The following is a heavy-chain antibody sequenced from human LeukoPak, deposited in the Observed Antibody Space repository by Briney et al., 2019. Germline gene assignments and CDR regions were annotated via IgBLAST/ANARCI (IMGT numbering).Heavy chain of an antibody. D-gene: IGHD3-16*01. V-gene: IGHV3-23*01. J-gene: IGHJ4*02. CDR3: AKYQGGGSYVGVLDY. CDR2: ISGSGGST. Sequence: PGGSLRLSCAASGFTFSNSAMSWVRQAPGKGLEWVSDISGSGGSTYYADSVKGRFTISRDNSKNTLYLQMNSLRAEDTAVYYCAKYQGGGSYVGVLDYWGQGTQVTVSS. CDR1: GFTFSNSA.